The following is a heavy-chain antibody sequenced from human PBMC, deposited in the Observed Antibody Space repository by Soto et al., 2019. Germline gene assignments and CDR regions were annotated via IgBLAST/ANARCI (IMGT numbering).Heavy chain of an antibody. J-gene: IGHJ3*01. Sequence: QVQLVQSGAEVKKPGSSVRVSCKASGGTFDSYSISWVRQAPGQGFEWVGKVAPIFDFSRYAPKFQGRVTITADKSTSTYYRDLSGLKSEDTAVDYCKKRALGGRQQLVRDAFDFWGQGTKVSVSS. CDR3: KKRALGGRQQLVRDAFDF. CDR1: GGTFDSYS. D-gene: IGHD6-13*01. V-gene: IGHV1-69*02. CDR2: VAPIFDFS.